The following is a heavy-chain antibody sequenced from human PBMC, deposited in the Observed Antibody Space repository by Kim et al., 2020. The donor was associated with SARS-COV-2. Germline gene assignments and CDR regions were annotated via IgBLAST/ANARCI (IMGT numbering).Heavy chain of an antibody. D-gene: IGHD6-13*01. J-gene: IGHJ4*02. Sequence: GESLKISCKGSGYSFTSYWIGWVRQMPGKGLEWMGIIYPGDSDTRYSPSFQGQVTISADKSISTAYLQWSSLKASDTAMYYCASRQIDSGCSSSWYYFDYWGQGTLVTVSS. CDR2: IYPGDSDT. CDR3: ASRQIDSGCSSSWYYFDY. CDR1: GYSFTSYW. V-gene: IGHV5-51*01.